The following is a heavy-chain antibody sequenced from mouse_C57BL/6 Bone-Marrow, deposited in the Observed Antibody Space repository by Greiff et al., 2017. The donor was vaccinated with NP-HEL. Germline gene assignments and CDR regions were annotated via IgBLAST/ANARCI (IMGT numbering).Heavy chain of an antibody. V-gene: IGHV1-85*01. CDR2: IYPRDGST. J-gene: IGHJ1*03. D-gene: IGHD1-1*01. CDR3: ARRGLAYYYGSSFYWYFDV. Sequence: QVQLQQSGPELVKPGASVKLSCKASGYTFTSYDINWVKQRPGQGLEWIGWIYPRDGSTKYNEKFKGKATLTADTSSSTAYMELHSLTSEDSAVYFCARRGLAYYYGSSFYWYFDVWGTGTTVTVSS. CDR1: GYTFTSYD.